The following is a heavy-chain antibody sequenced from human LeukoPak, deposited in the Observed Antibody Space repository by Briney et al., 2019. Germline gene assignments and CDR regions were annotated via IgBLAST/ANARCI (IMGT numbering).Heavy chain of an antibody. Sequence: PSETLSLTCAVSGGPFSGYFWSWIRQPPGKGLEWIGEIHNSGTTNYHPSLNSRVTISEDTSKNQIYLNLRSVTAADTAVYYCARRYYYNLGSFPFDFWGQGTLVTVSS. CDR2: IHNSGTT. CDR3: ARRYYYNLGSFPFDF. V-gene: IGHV4-34*01. CDR1: GGPFSGYF. J-gene: IGHJ4*02. D-gene: IGHD3-10*01.